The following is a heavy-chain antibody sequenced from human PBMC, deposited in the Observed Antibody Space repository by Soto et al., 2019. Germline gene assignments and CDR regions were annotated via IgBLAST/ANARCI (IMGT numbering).Heavy chain of an antibody. CDR2: IYYSGST. J-gene: IGHJ6*01. CDR1: GGSISSSSYY. CDR3: ARHRAPQNSSSWYVYFSFVRDYYYDSMDL. V-gene: IGHV4-39*01. Sequence: PSETLSLTCTVSGGSISSSSYYWGWIRQPPGKGLEWIGSIYYSGSTYYNPSLKSRVTISVDTSKNQFSLKLSSVTAADTAVYYCARHRAPQNSSSWYVYFSFVRDYYYDSMDLWRHGTTVTVFS. D-gene: IGHD6-13*01.